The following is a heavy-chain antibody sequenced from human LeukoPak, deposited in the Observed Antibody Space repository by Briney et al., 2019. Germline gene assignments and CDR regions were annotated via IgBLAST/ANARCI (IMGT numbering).Heavy chain of an antibody. CDR2: INPKSGVA. CDR1: GYTFTGYS. D-gene: IGHD1/OR15-1a*01. V-gene: IGHV1-2*02. Sequence: GASVKVSCKGSGYTFTGYSMNWVRQAPGQGLEWMGWINPKSGVARYAQKFQGRVTLTTDKSMSTAYMELSRLRSEDTAVCCCAKDAGMNTLYTWSVRWGQRTLVTASS. J-gene: IGHJ5*02. CDR3: AKDAGMNTLYTWSVR.